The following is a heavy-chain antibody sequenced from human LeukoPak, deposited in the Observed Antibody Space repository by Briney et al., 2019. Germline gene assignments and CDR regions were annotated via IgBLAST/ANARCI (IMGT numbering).Heavy chain of an antibody. V-gene: IGHV3-21*01. CDR1: GFTFSSYS. Sequence: GGSLRLSCAASGFTFSSYSMNWVRQAPGKGLEWVSSITGSGSYIYSADSVKGRFTISRDNAKNSLYLQMNSLRAEDTAVYYCARDFHRRYYDSSGYNAFDIWGQGTMVTVSS. D-gene: IGHD3-22*01. CDR2: ITGSGSYI. J-gene: IGHJ3*02. CDR3: ARDFHRRYYDSSGYNAFDI.